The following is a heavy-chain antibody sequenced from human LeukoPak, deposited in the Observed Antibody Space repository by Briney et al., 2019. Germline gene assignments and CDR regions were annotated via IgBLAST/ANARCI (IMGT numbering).Heavy chain of an antibody. J-gene: IGHJ4*02. CDR2: IKQDGSEK. V-gene: IGHV3-7*01. Sequence: PGGSLRLSCAASGFTFSSYWMSWVRQAPGKGLEWVANIKQDGSEKYYVDSVKGRFTISRDNAKNSLYLQMNSLRAEDTAVYYCARSDSSGYYCVDYWGQGTLVTVSS. CDR1: GFTFSSYW. D-gene: IGHD3-22*01. CDR3: ARSDSSGYYCVDY.